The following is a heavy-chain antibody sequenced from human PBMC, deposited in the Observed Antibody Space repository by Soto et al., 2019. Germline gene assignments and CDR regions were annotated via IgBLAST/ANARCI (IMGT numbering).Heavy chain of an antibody. V-gene: IGHV3-23*01. J-gene: IGHJ6*03. Sequence: GGSLRLSCAASGFTFSSYAMSWVRQAPGKGLEWVSAISGSGGSTYYADSVKGRFTISRDNSKNTLYLQMNSLRAEDTAVYYCAKGWEPYSSSSLDYYYYMDVWGKGTTVTVSS. D-gene: IGHD6-6*01. CDR1: GFTFSSYA. CDR2: ISGSGGST. CDR3: AKGWEPYSSSSLDYYYYMDV.